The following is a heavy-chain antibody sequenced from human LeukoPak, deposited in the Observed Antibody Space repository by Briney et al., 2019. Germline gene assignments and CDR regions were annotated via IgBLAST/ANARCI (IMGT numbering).Heavy chain of an antibody. CDR2: IYYSGST. D-gene: IGHD3-3*01. J-gene: IGHJ4*02. CDR3: ARATYYDFWSGYYLFDY. CDR1: GGSISSGDYY. Sequence: SQTLSLTCTVSGGSISSGDYYWSWIRQPPGKGLKWIGYIYYSGSTYNNPSLKSRVTISVDTSKNQFSLKLSSVTAADTAVYYCARATYYDFWSGYYLFDYWGQGTLVTVSS. V-gene: IGHV4-30-4*08.